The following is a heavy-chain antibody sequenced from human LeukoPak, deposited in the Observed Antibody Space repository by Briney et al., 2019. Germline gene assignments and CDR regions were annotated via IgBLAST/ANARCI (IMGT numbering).Heavy chain of an antibody. CDR2: IYYSGST. J-gene: IGHJ4*02. D-gene: IGHD6-13*01. CDR3: ARPKPDHPGWSAYSSRWYFDY. Sequence: SETLSLTCTVSGGSISSSSYYWGWIRQPPGKGLEWIGSIYYSGSTYYNPSLKSRVTISVDTSKNQFSLKLSSVTAADTAVYYCARPKPDHPGWSAYSSRWYFDYWGQGTLVTVSS. V-gene: IGHV4-39*01. CDR1: GGSISSSSYY.